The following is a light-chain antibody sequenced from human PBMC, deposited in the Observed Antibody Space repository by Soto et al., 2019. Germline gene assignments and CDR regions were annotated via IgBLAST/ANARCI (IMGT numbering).Light chain of an antibody. Sequence: IQLTQSPSSLSASVGDRVTITCRASQVINSFLAWYQQKPGKAPKLLIYAASSLQTGVPSRFSGSGSATDFTLTINSLQPEDFATYYCQQTDSYPSTFGGGTKVDIK. J-gene: IGKJ4*01. CDR3: QQTDSYPST. CDR2: AAS. V-gene: IGKV1-13*02. CDR1: QVINSF.